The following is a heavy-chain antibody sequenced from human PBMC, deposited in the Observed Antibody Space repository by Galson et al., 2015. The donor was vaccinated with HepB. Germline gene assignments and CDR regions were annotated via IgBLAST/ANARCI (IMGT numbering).Heavy chain of an antibody. J-gene: IGHJ4*02. CDR2: ISANSGNT. V-gene: IGHV1-18*04. D-gene: IGHD4/OR15-4a*01. Sequence: SVKVSCKASGYTFTTNGISWVRQAPGQGLEWMGWISANSGNTKYAQNLQGRVTLTRDTTTSTAYLELRSLRSDDTAAYYCARDRDYRFDYWGQGTLVTVSS. CDR3: ARDRDYRFDY. CDR1: GYTFTTNG.